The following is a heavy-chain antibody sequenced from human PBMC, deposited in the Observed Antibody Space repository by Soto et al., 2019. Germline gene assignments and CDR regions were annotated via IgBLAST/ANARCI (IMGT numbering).Heavy chain of an antibody. CDR2: IYYSVST. V-gene: IGHV4-31*03. D-gene: IGHD3-10*01. J-gene: IGHJ4*02. CDR3: ATYGSGTYKPTTFDY. CDR1: GGSISSGGYY. Sequence: QVQLQESGPGLVKPSQTLSLTCTVSGGSISSGGYYCSWIRQHPGKGLEWIGYIYYSVSTYYNPSLTSRVTISVDTSKNQFSLKLSSVTAADTAVYYCATYGSGTYKPTTFDYWGQGTLVTVSS.